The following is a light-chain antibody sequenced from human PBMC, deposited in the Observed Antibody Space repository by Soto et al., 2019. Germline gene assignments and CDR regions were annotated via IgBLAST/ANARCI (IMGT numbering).Light chain of an antibody. V-gene: IGLV2-14*01. J-gene: IGLJ2*01. CDR2: DVN. CDR3: SSYTSSSTPHVI. CDR1: SSDVGNYNY. Sequence: QSVLTQPASVSGSPGQSITISCTGTSSDVGNYNYVSWYQQYPGKAPKLMIYDVNKRPSGVSNRFSGSKSGNTASLTISGLQAEDEADYYCSSYTSSSTPHVIFGGGTKLTVL.